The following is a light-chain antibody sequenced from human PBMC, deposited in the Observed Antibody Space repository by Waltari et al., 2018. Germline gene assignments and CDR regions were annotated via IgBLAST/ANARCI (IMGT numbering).Light chain of an antibody. CDR1: QNVGTY. J-gene: IGKJ3*01. CDR3: QQRNKWPPIT. CDR2: EAS. Sequence: EVVLTQSPATLSLRQGERATLSCGASQNVGTYLAWFQQKPGQAPRLLIYEASNRATGVPARFSGSGSETDFTLTISSLEPEDSAVYYCQQRNKWPPITFGPGTRVEIK. V-gene: IGKV3-11*01.